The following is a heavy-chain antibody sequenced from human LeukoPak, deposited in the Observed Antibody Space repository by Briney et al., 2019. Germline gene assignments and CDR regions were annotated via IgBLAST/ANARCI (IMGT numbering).Heavy chain of an antibody. CDR3: ARVSAYDILTGYRTGGWFDP. Sequence: SETLSLTCTVSGGSISSGGYYWSWIRQHPGKGLEWIGYIYYSGSTYYNPSLKSRVTISVDTSKNQFSLKLSSVTAADTGVYYCARVSAYDILTGYRTGGWFDPWGQGTLVTVSS. J-gene: IGHJ5*02. CDR1: GGSISSGGYY. V-gene: IGHV4-31*03. CDR2: IYYSGST. D-gene: IGHD3-9*01.